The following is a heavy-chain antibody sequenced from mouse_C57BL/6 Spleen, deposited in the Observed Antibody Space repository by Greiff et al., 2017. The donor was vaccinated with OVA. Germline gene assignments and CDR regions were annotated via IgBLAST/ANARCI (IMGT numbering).Heavy chain of an antibody. Sequence: QVQLKQSGPELVKPGASVKISCKASGYAFSSSWMNWVKQRPGKGLEWTGRIYPGDGDTNYNGKFKGKATLTADKSSSTAYMQLSSLTSEDSAVYFCARETTVVATDYWGQGTTLTVSS. J-gene: IGHJ2*01. CDR2: IYPGDGDT. CDR1: GYAFSSSW. CDR3: ARETTVVATDY. D-gene: IGHD1-1*01. V-gene: IGHV1-82*01.